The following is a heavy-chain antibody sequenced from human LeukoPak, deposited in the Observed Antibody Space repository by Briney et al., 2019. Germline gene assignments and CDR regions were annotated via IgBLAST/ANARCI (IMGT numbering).Heavy chain of an antibody. CDR2: IYYSGST. V-gene: IGHV4-31*03. CDR1: GGSISSGGYY. J-gene: IGHJ4*02. D-gene: IGHD3-22*01. CDR3: ARGYDSSGYYSY. Sequence: SETLSLTCTVSGGSISSGGYYWSWIRQHPGKGLEWIGYIYYSGSTSYNPSLKSRVTISVDTSKNQFSLKLSSVTAADTAVYYCARGYDSSGYYSYWGQGTLVTVSS.